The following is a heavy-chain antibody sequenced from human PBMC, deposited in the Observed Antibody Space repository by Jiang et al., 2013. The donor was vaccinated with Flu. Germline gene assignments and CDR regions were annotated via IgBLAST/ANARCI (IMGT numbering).Heavy chain of an antibody. CDR1: GGSLRSSGYY. D-gene: IGHD2-21*02. V-gene: IGHV4-39*07. Sequence: GSGLVKPSETLSLTCTVSGGSLRSSGYYWGWIRQTPGKGLEWIANVLYDGKSYYSPSLKSRLIISMDTSKNQFSLNLTSVTAADTALYYCARLDENLVTHSGFDSWGQGTLVTVS. CDR3: ARLDENLVTHSGFDS. J-gene: IGHJ4*02. CDR2: VLYDGKS.